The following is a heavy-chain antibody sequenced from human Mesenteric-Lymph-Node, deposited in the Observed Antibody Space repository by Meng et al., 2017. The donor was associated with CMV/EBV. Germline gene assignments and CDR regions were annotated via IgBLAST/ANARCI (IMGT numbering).Heavy chain of an antibody. Sequence: GGSLRLSCAASGFTFSTYGINWVRQAPGKGLEWVSTISATGYNIFYADSVKGRFTISRDSSSNTVYLEMNSLRAEDTAVYYCAKDLVTMTIRGLAFDIWGQGTMVTVSS. CDR1: GFTFSTYG. D-gene: IGHD3-22*01. V-gene: IGHV3-23*01. CDR3: AKDLVTMTIRGLAFDI. J-gene: IGHJ3*02. CDR2: ISATGYNI.